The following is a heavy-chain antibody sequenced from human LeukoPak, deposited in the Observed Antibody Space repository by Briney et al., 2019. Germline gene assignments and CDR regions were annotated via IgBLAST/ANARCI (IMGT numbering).Heavy chain of an antibody. CDR1: GYTFTGYY. CDR2: INPNSGGT. Sequence: ASVKVSCKASGYTFTGYYMHWVRQAPGQGLEWMGWINPNSGGTNYAQKFQGWVTMTRDTSISTAYMELSRLRSDDTAVYYCARDSSMVRGDPGAFDIWGQGTMVTVSS. J-gene: IGHJ3*02. D-gene: IGHD3-10*01. V-gene: IGHV1-2*04. CDR3: ARDSSMVRGDPGAFDI.